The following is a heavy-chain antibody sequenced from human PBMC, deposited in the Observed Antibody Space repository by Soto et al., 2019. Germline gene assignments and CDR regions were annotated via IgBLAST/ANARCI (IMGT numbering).Heavy chain of an antibody. CDR2: IKQDGSEK. D-gene: IGHD1-7*01. V-gene: IGHV3-7*01. J-gene: IGHJ4*02. Sequence: GGSLRLSCAASGFTFSSYWMSWVRQAPGKGLEWVANIKQDGSEKYYVDSVKGRFTISRDNAKNSLYLQMNSLRAEDTAVYYCARAAGTGTTARPCDFDYWGQGTLVTVSS. CDR1: GFTFSSYW. CDR3: ARAAGTGTTARPCDFDY.